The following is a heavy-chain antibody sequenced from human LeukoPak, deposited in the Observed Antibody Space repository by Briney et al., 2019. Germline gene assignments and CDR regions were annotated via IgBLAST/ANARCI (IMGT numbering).Heavy chain of an antibody. CDR1: GGSISSYY. CDR3: VRTSYSSGWSVRESRLRNDAFDI. Sequence: SETLSLTCTVSGGSISSYYWSWIRQPAGKGLEWIGRIYTSGSTNYNPSLKSRVTMSVDTSKNQFSLKLSSVTAADTAVYYCVRTSYSSGWSVRESRLRNDAFDIWGQGTMVTVSS. V-gene: IGHV4-4*07. J-gene: IGHJ3*02. D-gene: IGHD6-19*01. CDR2: IYTSGST.